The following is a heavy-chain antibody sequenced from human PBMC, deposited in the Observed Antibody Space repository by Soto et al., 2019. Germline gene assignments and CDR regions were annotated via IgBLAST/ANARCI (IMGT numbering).Heavy chain of an antibody. V-gene: IGHV3-30-3*01. CDR1: GFTFRSYA. CDR2: ISYDGGDI. Sequence: GGSLRLSCVGSGFTFRSYAMHWVRQAPGKGLEWVAVISYDGGDIFYADSVKGRFTVSRDNSKNTVHLQMDSLRTEDTGVFYCARDLGDGYNAYGWFDPSGQASSVTVSS. CDR3: ARDLGDGYNAYGWFDP. J-gene: IGHJ5*02. D-gene: IGHD5-12*01.